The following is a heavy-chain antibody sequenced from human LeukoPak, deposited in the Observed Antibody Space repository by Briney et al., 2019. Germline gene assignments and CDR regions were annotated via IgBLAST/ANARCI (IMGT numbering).Heavy chain of an antibody. J-gene: IGHJ4*02. CDR2: MDTDGSST. V-gene: IGHV3-74*01. CDR1: GLTFSSHW. Sequence: PGGSLRLSCAASGLTFSSHWMHWVRQAPGKGLVWVSRMDTDGSSTTYADSVKGRFTISRDNAKNTLYLQMNSLRDDDTAVYYCARGALSGRTSYFDSWGQGTLVTVSS. D-gene: IGHD5-12*01. CDR3: ARGALSGRTSYFDS.